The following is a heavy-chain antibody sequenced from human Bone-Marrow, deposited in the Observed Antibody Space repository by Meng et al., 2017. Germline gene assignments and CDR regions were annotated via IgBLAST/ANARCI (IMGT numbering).Heavy chain of an antibody. Sequence: VAVVQSGAEVKKPGSSVKVSCKASGGTFSSYAISWVRQAPGQGLEWMGGIIPIFGTANYAQKFQGRVTITADESTSTAYMELSSLRSEDTAVYYCARDRYYYDSSGYRFDYWGQGTLVTVSS. CDR2: IIPIFGTA. D-gene: IGHD3-22*01. V-gene: IGHV1-69*01. J-gene: IGHJ4*02. CDR3: ARDRYYYDSSGYRFDY. CDR1: GGTFSSYA.